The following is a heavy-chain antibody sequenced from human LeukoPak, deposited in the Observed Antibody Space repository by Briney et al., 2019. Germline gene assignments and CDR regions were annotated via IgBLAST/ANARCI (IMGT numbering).Heavy chain of an antibody. CDR2: ISSSSSYI. V-gene: IGHV3-21*01. CDR1: GFTVSSNY. J-gene: IGHJ4*02. CDR3: ARSVAVAGTDY. D-gene: IGHD6-19*01. Sequence: PGGSLRLSCAASGFTVSSNYMSWVRQAPGKGLEWVSSISSSSSYIYYADSVKGRFTISRDNAKNSLYLQMNSLRAEDTAVYYCARSVAVAGTDYWGQGTLVTVSS.